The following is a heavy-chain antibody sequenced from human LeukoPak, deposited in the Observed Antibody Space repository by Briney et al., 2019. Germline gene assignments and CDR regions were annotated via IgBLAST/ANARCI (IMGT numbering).Heavy chain of an antibody. J-gene: IGHJ4*02. CDR3: ARGGSSSYYDSSGLGDY. CDR1: GYTFTSYD. V-gene: IGHV1-8*01. Sequence: ASVKVSCKASGYTFTSYDTNWVRQATGQGLEWMGWMNPNSGNTGYAQKFQGRVTMTRNTSISTAYMELSSLRSEDTAVYYCARGGSSSYYDSSGLGDYWGQGTLVTVSS. D-gene: IGHD3-22*01. CDR2: MNPNSGNT.